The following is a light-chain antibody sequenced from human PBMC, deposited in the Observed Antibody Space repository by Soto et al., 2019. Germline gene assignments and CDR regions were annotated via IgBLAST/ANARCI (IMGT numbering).Light chain of an antibody. CDR3: QHYNNWPLT. CDR1: QSVSTK. Sequence: EIVMTQSPATLSVSPGERATLSCRASQSVSTKLAWYKQKPGQAPRLLIYGASTRATGIPARFSGSGSGTEFTLTINSLQSEDFAVYYCQHYNNWPLTFGGGTKVDIK. V-gene: IGKV3-15*01. CDR2: GAS. J-gene: IGKJ4*01.